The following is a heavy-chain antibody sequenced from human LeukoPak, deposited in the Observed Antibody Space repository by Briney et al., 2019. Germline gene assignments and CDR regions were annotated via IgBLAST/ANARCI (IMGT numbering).Heavy chain of an antibody. Sequence: PGGSLRLSCAASGFTFSSYGMHWVRQAPGKGLEWVAVISYDGSNKYYADSVKGRFTISRDNSKNTLYLQMNSLRAEDTAVYYCAKDSYTVKSFDYWGQGTLVTVSS. CDR3: AKDSYTVKSFDY. D-gene: IGHD4-17*01. V-gene: IGHV3-30*18. CDR1: GFTFSSYG. J-gene: IGHJ4*02. CDR2: ISYDGSNK.